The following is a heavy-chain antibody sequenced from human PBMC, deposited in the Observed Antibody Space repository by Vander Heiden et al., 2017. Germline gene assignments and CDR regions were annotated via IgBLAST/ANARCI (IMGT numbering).Heavy chain of an antibody. D-gene: IGHD2-2*01. V-gene: IGHV3-33*01. CDR2: IWYDGSNK. CDR3: AREARDIVVVPAAIGTEGNWFDP. J-gene: IGHJ5*02. Sequence: QAQPVESGGGVAQPGRSLRRSCAASGFTIRSYGMQWVRQAPGRGLEWVAVIWYDGSNKFYADSVKGLFTISRDNSKNTLYLQMNSLRAEDTAVYYCAREARDIVVVPAAIGTEGNWFDPWGQGTLVTVSS. CDR1: GFTIRSYG.